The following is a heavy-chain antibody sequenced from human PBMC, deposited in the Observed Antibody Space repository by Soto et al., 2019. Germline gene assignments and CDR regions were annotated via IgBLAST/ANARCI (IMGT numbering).Heavy chain of an antibody. CDR2: ISSDGSET. Sequence: EVQLVQSGGGLVLPGGSLSLSCVGSGFTFTDFYMNWVRQAPGKGLAGLAYISSDGSETNYVESVKGRFTTSRDNAKNTPFLQMTRLRADDTAVYYCAGWGGYDYKYWGQGILLTGSS. V-gene: IGHV3-7*03. CDR1: GFTFTDFY. J-gene: IGHJ4*02. D-gene: IGHD4-4*01. CDR3: AGWGGYDYKY.